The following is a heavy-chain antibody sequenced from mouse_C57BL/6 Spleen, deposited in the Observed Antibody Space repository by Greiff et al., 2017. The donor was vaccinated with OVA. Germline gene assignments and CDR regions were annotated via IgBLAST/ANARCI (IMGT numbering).Heavy chain of an antibody. Sequence: QVQLKQPGAELVRPGSSVKLSCKASGYTFTSYWMDWVKQRPGQGLEWIGNIYPSDSETHYNQKFKDKATLTVDKSSSTAYMQLSSLTSEDSAVYYCARGNDYLYYAMDYWGQGTSVTVSS. V-gene: IGHV1-61*01. J-gene: IGHJ4*01. CDR2: IYPSDSET. CDR1: GYTFTSYW. CDR3: ARGNDYLYYAMDY. D-gene: IGHD2-4*01.